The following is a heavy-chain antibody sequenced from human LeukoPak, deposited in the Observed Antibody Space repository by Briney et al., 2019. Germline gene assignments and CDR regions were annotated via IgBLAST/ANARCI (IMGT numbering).Heavy chain of an antibody. V-gene: IGHV4-59*02. J-gene: IGHJ6*03. D-gene: IGHD2-21*02. CDR1: GGSVSGDS. Sequence: PSETLSLTCTVSGGSVSGDSWTWLRQPAGKGLEWIGYIYYTGAINYSPSLMGRVAMSVDTSQNQFSLKLTSVTAADTAVYYCARNGFRTYCGTDCYSDYMDVWGKGTTVIVYS. CDR3: ARNGFRTYCGTDCYSDYMDV. CDR2: IYYTGAI.